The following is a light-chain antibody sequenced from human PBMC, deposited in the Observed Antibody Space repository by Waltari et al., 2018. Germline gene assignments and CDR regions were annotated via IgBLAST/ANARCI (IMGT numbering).Light chain of an antibody. CDR1: RSDVGSYNL. V-gene: IGLV2-23*02. CDR2: EVS. J-gene: IGLJ3*02. CDR3: CSYAGSSTLWV. Sequence: QSALTQPASVSGSPGQSITISCTGTRSDVGSYNLASWYQQHPGKAPKLMIYEVSKGPSGVSSRFSGSKSANTASLTISGLQAEDEADYYCCSYAGSSTLWVFGGGTKLTVL.